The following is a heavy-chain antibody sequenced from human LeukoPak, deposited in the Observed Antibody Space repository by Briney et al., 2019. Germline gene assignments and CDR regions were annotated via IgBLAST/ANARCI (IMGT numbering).Heavy chain of an antibody. CDR1: GGSISSSSYY. CDR3: AIPGGNSDY. J-gene: IGHJ4*02. V-gene: IGHV4-39*07. Sequence: SETLSLTCTVSGGSISSSSYYWGWIRQPPGKGLEWIGSIYYSGSTYYNPSLKSRVTISVDTSKDQFSLKLSSVTAADTAVYYCAIPGGNSDYWGQGTLVTVSS. CDR2: IYYSGST. D-gene: IGHD3-16*01.